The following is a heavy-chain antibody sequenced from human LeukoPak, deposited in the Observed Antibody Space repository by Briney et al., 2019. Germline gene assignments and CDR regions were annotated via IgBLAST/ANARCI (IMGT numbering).Heavy chain of an antibody. D-gene: IGHD1-1*01. CDR2: IYSGGST. V-gene: IGHV3-53*01. CDR1: GFTVSSNY. CDR3: ARERVRRYFDY. Sequence: HPGGSLRLSCGASGFTVSSNYMSWVRQAPGKGLEGGSVIYSGGSTYYADSVKSRFTISRDNSTNTLYLQMNSLRAEDTAVYYCARERVRRYFDYWGQGTLVTVSS. J-gene: IGHJ4*02.